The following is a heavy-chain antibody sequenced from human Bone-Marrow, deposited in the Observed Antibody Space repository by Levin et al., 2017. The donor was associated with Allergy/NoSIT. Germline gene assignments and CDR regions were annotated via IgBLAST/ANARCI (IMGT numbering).Heavy chain of an antibody. CDR2: ISAYNGNT. CDR3: ARDPGTVPAAMLGAFDI. Sequence: AASVKVSCKASGYTFTSYGISWVRQAPGQGLEWMGWISAYNGNTNYAQKLQGRVTMTTDTSTSTAYMELRSLRSDDTAVYYCARDPGTVPAAMLGAFDIWGQGTMVTVSS. J-gene: IGHJ3*02. V-gene: IGHV1-18*01. D-gene: IGHD2-2*01. CDR1: GYTFTSYG.